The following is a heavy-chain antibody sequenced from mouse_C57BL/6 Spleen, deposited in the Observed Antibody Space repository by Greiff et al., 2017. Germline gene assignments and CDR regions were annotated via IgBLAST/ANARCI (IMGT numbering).Heavy chain of an antibody. J-gene: IGHJ4*01. CDR2: INYDGSST. D-gene: IGHD4-1*01. CDR3: ARGRGLGRAMDY. V-gene: IGHV5-16*01. CDR1: GFTFSDYY. Sequence: EVQLVESEGGLVQPGSSMKLSCTASGFTFSDYYMAWVRQVPEKGLEWVANINYDGSSTYYLDSLKSRFIISRDNAKNILYLQMSSLKSEDTATYYCARGRGLGRAMDYWGQGTSVTVSS.